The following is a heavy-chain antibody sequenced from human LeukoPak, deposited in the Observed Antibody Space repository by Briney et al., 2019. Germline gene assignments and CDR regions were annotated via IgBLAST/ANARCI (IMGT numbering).Heavy chain of an antibody. D-gene: IGHD3-10*01. J-gene: IGHJ5*02. CDR1: GGTFSSYA. Sequence: GASVKVSCKASGGTFSSYAISWVRQAPGQGLEWMGGIIPIFGTANYAQKFQGRVTITADESTSTAYMELSSLRSEDTAVYYCARVGFGPNYYGSGSYSSWFDPWGQGTLVTVSS. V-gene: IGHV1-69*13. CDR3: ARVGFGPNYYGSGSYSSWFDP. CDR2: IIPIFGTA.